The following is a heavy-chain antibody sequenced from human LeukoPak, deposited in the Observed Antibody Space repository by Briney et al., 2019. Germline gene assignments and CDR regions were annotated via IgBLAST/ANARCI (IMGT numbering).Heavy chain of an antibody. CDR2: INPNSGGT. D-gene: IGHD4-17*01. CDR3: ARASRFYGDYPAFDY. V-gene: IGHV1-2*02. Sequence: ASVKVSCKASGYTFTGYYIHWVRRAPGQGLEWMGWINPNSGGTNSAQKFQGRVTMTGDTSISTAYMELSGLRSDDTTVYYCARASRFYGDYPAFDYWGQGTLVTVSS. CDR1: GYTFTGYY. J-gene: IGHJ4*02.